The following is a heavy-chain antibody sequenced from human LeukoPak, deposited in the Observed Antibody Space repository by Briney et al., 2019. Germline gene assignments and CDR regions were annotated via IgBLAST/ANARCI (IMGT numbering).Heavy chain of an antibody. Sequence: KPSETLSLTCTVSGGSISSYYWSWIRQPPGKGLEWIGYIYYSGSTNYNSSLKSRVTISVDTSKNQFSLKLSSVTAADTAVYYCARVEWGFGGSGRWGYYFDYWGQGTLVTVSS. J-gene: IGHJ4*02. CDR1: GGSISSYY. CDR3: ARVEWGFGGSGRWGYYFDY. V-gene: IGHV4-59*01. D-gene: IGHD3-10*01. CDR2: IYYSGST.